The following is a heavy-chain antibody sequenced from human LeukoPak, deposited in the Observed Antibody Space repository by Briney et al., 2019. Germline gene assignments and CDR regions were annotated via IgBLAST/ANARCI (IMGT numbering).Heavy chain of an antibody. J-gene: IGHJ4*02. CDR1: GYTFSSYA. V-gene: IGHV1-69*13. CDR2: IIPIFGTA. D-gene: IGHD6-13*01. CDR3: ARGSGYSSSWSKYYFDY. Sequence: SVKVSCKTSGYTFSSYAISWVRQAPGQGLEWMGGIIPIFGTANYAQKFQGRVTITADESTSTAYMELSSLRSEDTAVYYCARGSGYSSSWSKYYFDYWGQGTLVTVSS.